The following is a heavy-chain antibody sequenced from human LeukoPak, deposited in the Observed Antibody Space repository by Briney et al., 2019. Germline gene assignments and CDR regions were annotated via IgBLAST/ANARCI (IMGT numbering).Heavy chain of an antibody. CDR3: AREIVVVIPYFDY. CDR1: GGSISSYY. D-gene: IGHD3-22*01. V-gene: IGHV4-59*12. CDR2: IYYSGST. Sequence: PSETLSLTCTVSGGSISSYYWSWIRQPPGKGLEWIGYIYYSGSTNYNPSLKSRVTISVDTSKNQFSLKLSSVTAADTAVYYCAREIVVVIPYFDYWGQGTLVTVSS. J-gene: IGHJ4*02.